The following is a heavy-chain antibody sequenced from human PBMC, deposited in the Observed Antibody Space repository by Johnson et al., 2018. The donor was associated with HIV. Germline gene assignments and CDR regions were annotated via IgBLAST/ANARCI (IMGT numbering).Heavy chain of an antibody. CDR3: ARVWSGSYYSNAFDI. CDR1: GFTFDDYG. J-gene: IGHJ3*02. V-gene: IGHV3-20*04. D-gene: IGHD1-26*01. Sequence: LVESGGGLVQPGGSLRLSCAASGFTFDDYGMPWVRQAPGKGLEWVSGINWNGGSTVYADSVKGRFTISRDDAKNSLYLQMNSLRAEDTALYYCARVWSGSYYSNAFDIWGQGTMVTVSS. CDR2: INWNGGST.